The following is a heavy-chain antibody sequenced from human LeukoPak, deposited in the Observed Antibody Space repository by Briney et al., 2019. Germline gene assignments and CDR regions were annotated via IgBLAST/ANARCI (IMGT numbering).Heavy chain of an antibody. CDR2: ISGSGGST. D-gene: IGHD6-19*01. V-gene: IGHV3-23*01. CDR3: ARSYSSGWNYFDY. J-gene: IGHJ4*02. CDR1: GFTFSSYA. Sequence: GGSLRLSXAASGFTFSSYAMSWVRQAPGHGLEWVSTISGSGGSTYYGDSVKGPFTTSRDNSKNALYLQMNSLRAGDTAVYYCARSYSSGWNYFDYWGQGTLVTVSS.